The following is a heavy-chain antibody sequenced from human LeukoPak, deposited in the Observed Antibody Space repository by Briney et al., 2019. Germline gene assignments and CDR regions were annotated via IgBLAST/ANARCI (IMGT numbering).Heavy chain of an antibody. CDR1: GYTFTSYA. CDR3: ARDLSIAVAGAFDP. D-gene: IGHD6-19*01. Sequence: ASVKVSCKASGYTFTSYAMNWVRQAPGQGLEWMGWISAYNDNTNYAQKFQGRVTMTTDTSTSTAYMELRSLRSDDTAVYYCARDLSIAVAGAFDPWGQGTLVTVSS. CDR2: ISAYNDNT. V-gene: IGHV1-18*01. J-gene: IGHJ5*02.